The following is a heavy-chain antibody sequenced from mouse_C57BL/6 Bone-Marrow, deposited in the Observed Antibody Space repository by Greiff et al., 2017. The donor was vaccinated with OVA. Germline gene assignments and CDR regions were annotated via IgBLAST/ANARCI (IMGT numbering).Heavy chain of an antibody. CDR3: ANPSDYYGSSSYCDY. V-gene: IGHV1-81*01. J-gene: IGHJ2*01. CDR2: IYPRSGNT. Sequence: QVQLQQSGAELARPGASVKLSCKASGYTFTSYGISWVKQRTGQGLEWIGEIYPRSGNTYYNEKFKGKATLTADNSSSTAYMELRSLTSEDSAFYFCANPSDYYGSSSYCDYWGQGTTLTVSS. CDR1: GYTFTSYG. D-gene: IGHD1-1*01.